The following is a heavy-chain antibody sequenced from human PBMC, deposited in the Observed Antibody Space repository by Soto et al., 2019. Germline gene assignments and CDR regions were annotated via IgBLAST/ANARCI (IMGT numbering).Heavy chain of an antibody. J-gene: IGHJ4*02. V-gene: IGHV4-31*03. Sequence: QVQLQESGPGLVKPSQTLSLTCTVSGGSLSSGGYYWTWIRQHPGKGLEWIGYIYYSGITYYNPSLKSRVTISVDTAKHPFSLKLSSVAAAASAVYYGAGDPTIWGQGSLVTVSS. CDR3: AGDPTI. D-gene: IGHD5-12*01. CDR1: GGSLSSGGYY. CDR2: IYYSGIT.